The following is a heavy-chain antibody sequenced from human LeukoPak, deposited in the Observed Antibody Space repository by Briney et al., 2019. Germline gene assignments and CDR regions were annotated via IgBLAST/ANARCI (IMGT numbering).Heavy chain of an antibody. J-gene: IGHJ4*02. CDR2: TYYSGST. V-gene: IGHV4-59*08. CDR3: ARHVDGSGRQIDY. Sequence: SETLSLTCTVSGGSISSYYWSWIRQPPGRGVEWVGHTYYSGSTIYNLSLKSRVTISVDTSKNKLSLKLNSVTAAATAVYCCARHVDGSGRQIDYWGQGTLVTVSS. CDR1: GGSISSYY. D-gene: IGHD3-10*01.